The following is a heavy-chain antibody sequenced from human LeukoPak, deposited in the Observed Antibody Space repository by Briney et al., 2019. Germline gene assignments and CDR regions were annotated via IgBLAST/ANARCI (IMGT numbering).Heavy chain of an antibody. CDR1: GFNVITN. CDR2: ISRGADT. J-gene: IGHJ4*02. V-gene: IGHV3-66*01. D-gene: IGHD4-11*01. CDR3: VKEAPGTTIYY. Sequence: GGSLLLSCAASGFNVITNMSWVRQAPGEGLEWVSVISRGADTYYADSVRGRFIIYRDSSTNTVYLQMDRLRAEDTAVYFCVKEAPGTTIYYWGQGTLVTVSS.